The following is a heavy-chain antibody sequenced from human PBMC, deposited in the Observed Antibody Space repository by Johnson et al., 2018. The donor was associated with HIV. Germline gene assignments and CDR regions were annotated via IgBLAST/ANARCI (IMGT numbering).Heavy chain of an antibody. CDR1: GFTFSSYW. D-gene: IGHD3-9*01. CDR3: ARDPGPDYDILTGPLYGAFDI. J-gene: IGHJ3*02. V-gene: IGHV3-7*01. CDR2: IKQDVSEK. Sequence: VQLVESGGGLVQPGGSLRLSCAASGFTFSSYWMSWVRQAPGKGLEWVANIKQDVSEKYYVDSVKGRFTISRDNAKNSLYLQMNSLRAEDTAVYYCARDPGPDYDILTGPLYGAFDIWGQGTMVTVSS.